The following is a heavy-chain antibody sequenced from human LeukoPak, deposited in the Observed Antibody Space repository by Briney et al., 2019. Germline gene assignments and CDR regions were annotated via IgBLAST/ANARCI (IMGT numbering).Heavy chain of an antibody. D-gene: IGHD3-22*01. Sequence: GGSLRLSCAVSRFTFSSNWMTWVRQAPGKGLEWVSVIYSGGSTYYADSVKGRFTISRDNSKNTLYLQMNSLRAEDTAVYYCVNSGYYFSDAFDIWGQGTMVTVSS. CDR3: VNSGYYFSDAFDI. CDR2: IYSGGST. CDR1: RFTFSSNW. J-gene: IGHJ3*02. V-gene: IGHV3-66*01.